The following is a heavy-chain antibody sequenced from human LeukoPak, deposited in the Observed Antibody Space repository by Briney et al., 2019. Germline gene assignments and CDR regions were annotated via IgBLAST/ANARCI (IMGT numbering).Heavy chain of an antibody. CDR2: IYYSGST. D-gene: IGHD3-9*01. CDR1: GGSISSNSYY. V-gene: IGHV4-39*07. Sequence: SETLSLTCAVSGGSISSNSYYWGWIRQPPGKGLEWIGSIYYSGSTYYNPSLKSRVTISVDTSKNQFSLKLSSVTAADTAVYYCARVRALTGYYPRPNWYFDIWGRGTLVTVSS. J-gene: IGHJ2*01. CDR3: ARVRALTGYYPRPNWYFDI.